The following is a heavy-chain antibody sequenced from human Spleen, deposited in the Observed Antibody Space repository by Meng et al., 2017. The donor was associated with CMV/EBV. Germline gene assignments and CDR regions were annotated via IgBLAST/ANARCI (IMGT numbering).Heavy chain of an antibody. D-gene: IGHD2-2*01. Sequence: GGSLRLSCAVSGFTFSGYAIHWVRQAPGKGLEWVAVISYDGSSKYYADSVQGRFIISRDNSKNTLYLQMNSLRAEDTAVYYCARDIVVIPPAGAFDIWGQGTMVTVSS. CDR3: ARDIVVIPPAGAFDI. CDR2: ISYDGSSK. CDR1: GFTFSGYA. V-gene: IGHV3-30-3*01. J-gene: IGHJ3*02.